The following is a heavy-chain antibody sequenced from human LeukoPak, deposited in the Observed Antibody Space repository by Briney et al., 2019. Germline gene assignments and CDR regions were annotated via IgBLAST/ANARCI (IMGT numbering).Heavy chain of an antibody. CDR1: GGTFSSYT. Sequence: SVKVSRKASGGTFSSYTISWVRQAPGQGLEWMGRIIPILGIANYAQKFQGRVTITADKSTSTAYMELSSLRSEDTAVYYCAREAHNCSSTSCYFKGGIFDYWGQGTLVTVSS. D-gene: IGHD2-2*01. V-gene: IGHV1-69*02. CDR2: IIPILGIA. CDR3: AREAHNCSSTSCYFKGGIFDY. J-gene: IGHJ4*02.